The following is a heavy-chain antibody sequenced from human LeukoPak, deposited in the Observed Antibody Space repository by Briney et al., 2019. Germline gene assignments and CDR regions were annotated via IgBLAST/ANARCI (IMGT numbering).Heavy chain of an antibody. J-gene: IGHJ4*02. CDR2: INHSGST. V-gene: IGHV4-34*01. CDR3: ARGPRISLAWFGELYGY. CDR1: GGSFSGYY. D-gene: IGHD3-10*01. Sequence: SETLSLTCGVYGGSFSGYYWSWIRQPPGKGLEWIGEINHSGSTNYNPSLKSRVTISVDTSKNQFSLELSSVTAADTAVYYCARGPRISLAWFGELYGYWGQGILVTVSS.